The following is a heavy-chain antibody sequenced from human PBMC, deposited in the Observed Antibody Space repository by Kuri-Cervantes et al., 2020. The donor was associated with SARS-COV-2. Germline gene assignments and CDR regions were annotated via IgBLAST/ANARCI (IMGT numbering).Heavy chain of an antibody. V-gene: IGHV3-21*01. Sequence: GESLKISCVASGFTLTKYTMNWVRQAPGKALEWVSSISGSGSYIYYADSVKGRFTISRESGESSLYLHMNSLRGDDTAVYYCARDAYPYSSSSSFSDVWGKGTTVTVSS. CDR2: ISGSGSYI. CDR3: ARDAYPYSSSSSFSDV. CDR1: GFTLTKYT. D-gene: IGHD6-6*01. J-gene: IGHJ6*04.